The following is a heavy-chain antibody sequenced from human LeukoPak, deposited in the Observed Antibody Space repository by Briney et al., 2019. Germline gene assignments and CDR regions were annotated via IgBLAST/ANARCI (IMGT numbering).Heavy chain of an antibody. CDR2: IIPIFGTA. CDR3: ARSLGYCSGASCYSGGYGMDV. V-gene: IGHV1-69*13. CDR1: GGTFSSYA. Sequence: ASVKVSCKASGGTFSSYAISWVRQAPGQGLEWMGGIIPIFGTANYAQKFQGRVTITADESTSTAYMELSSLRSEDTAVYYCARSLGYCSGASCYSGGYGMDVWGQGTTVTVSS. J-gene: IGHJ6*02. D-gene: IGHD2-15*01.